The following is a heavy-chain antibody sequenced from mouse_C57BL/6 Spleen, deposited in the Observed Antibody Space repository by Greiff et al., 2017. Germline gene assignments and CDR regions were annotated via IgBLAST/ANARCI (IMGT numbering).Heavy chain of an antibody. CDR2: ISSGSSTI. CDR3: ARRGAGCRGYAMDY. V-gene: IGHV5-17*01. CDR1: GFTFSDYG. J-gene: IGHJ4*01. D-gene: IGHD6-1*01. Sequence: EVQLVESGGGLVKPGGSLKLSCAASGFTFSDYGMHWVRQAPEKGLEWVAYISSGSSTIYYADTVKGRFTISRDNAKNTLFLQMTSLRSEDTAMYYSARRGAGCRGYAMDYWGQGTSVTVSS.